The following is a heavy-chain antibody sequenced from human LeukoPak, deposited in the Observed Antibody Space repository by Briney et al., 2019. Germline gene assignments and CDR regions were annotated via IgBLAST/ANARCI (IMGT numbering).Heavy chain of an antibody. V-gene: IGHV3-48*04. Sequence: GGSLRLSCAASGFTFNNYNMNWVRQAPGKGLEWVSFISFSTTTIYYADSVKGRFTISRDNAKNSLYLQMNSLGPEDTAVYYCARDPYSGNYGNYYYYYMDVWGKGTTVTISS. CDR3: ARDPYSGNYGNYYYYYMDV. CDR1: GFTFNNYN. CDR2: ISFSTTTI. D-gene: IGHD1-26*01. J-gene: IGHJ6*03.